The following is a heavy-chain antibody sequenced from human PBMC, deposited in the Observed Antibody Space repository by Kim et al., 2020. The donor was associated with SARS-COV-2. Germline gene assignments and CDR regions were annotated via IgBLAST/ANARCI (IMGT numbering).Heavy chain of an antibody. J-gene: IGHJ6*02. Sequence: GGSLRLSCAASGFTFSSYSMNWVRQAPGKGLEWVSYISSSSTIYYADSVKGRFTISRDNAKNSLYLQMNSLRDEDTAVYYCARDRPYYYGSGYGMDVWGQGTTVTVSS. V-gene: IGHV3-48*02. CDR3: ARDRPYYYGSGYGMDV. D-gene: IGHD3-10*01. CDR2: ISSSSTI. CDR1: GFTFSSYS.